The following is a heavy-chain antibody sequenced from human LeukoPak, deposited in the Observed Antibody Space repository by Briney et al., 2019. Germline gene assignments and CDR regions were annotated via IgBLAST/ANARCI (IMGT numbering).Heavy chain of an antibody. V-gene: IGHV3-23*01. J-gene: IGHJ5*02. CDR2: ISGSGGST. CDR1: GFTFSSYA. Sequence: GGSLRLSCAASGFTFSSYAMSWVRHAPGKGLEWVSAISGSGGSTYYADSVKGRFTISRDNSKNTLYLQMNSLRAEDTAVYYCAKSGPIWFGEEHNWFDPWGQGTLVTVSS. D-gene: IGHD3-10*01. CDR3: AKSGPIWFGEEHNWFDP.